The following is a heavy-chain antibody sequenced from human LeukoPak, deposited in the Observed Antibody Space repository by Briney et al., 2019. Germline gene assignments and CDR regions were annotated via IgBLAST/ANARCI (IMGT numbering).Heavy chain of an antibody. J-gene: IGHJ5*02. CDR3: AKDLPTYYYGSGPFGWFDP. CDR1: GFTFSSYG. Sequence: PGGSLRLSCAASGFTFSSYGMHWVRQAPGKGLEWVAFIRYDGSNKYYADSVKGRFTISRDNSKNTLYLQMNSLRAEDTAVYYCAKDLPTYYYGSGPFGWFDPWGQGTLVTVSS. V-gene: IGHV3-30*02. D-gene: IGHD3-10*01. CDR2: IRYDGSNK.